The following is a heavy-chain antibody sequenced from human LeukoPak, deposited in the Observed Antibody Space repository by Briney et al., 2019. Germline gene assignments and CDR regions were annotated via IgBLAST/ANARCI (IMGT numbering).Heavy chain of an antibody. CDR1: GGTFNINA. J-gene: IGHJ2*01. D-gene: IGHD3-10*01. CDR2: IIPIFGTT. V-gene: IGHV1-69*05. Sequence: ASVKVSCKASGGTFNINAITLVRQVPGQGLEWMGGIIPIFGTTNYAQKFQGRVTITTDESTSSAYMELSSLRSEDTAVYYCAREDSGSYPLYWYFDLWGRGTLVTVSS. CDR3: AREDSGSYPLYWYFDL.